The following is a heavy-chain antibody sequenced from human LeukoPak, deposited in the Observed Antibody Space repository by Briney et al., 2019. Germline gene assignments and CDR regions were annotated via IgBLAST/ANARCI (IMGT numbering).Heavy chain of an antibody. CDR3: AREMSQWLAVRLSNWFDP. J-gene: IGHJ5*02. CDR2: IKADGGET. CDR1: GFTFSNYW. D-gene: IGHD6-19*01. Sequence: PGGSLRLSCAASGFTFSNYWMNWVRQAPGKGLEWVANIKADGGETYYVDSVKGRFTISRDNAKSSLYLQMNSLRAEDTAVYYCAREMSQWLAVRLSNWFDPWGQGTLVTVSS. V-gene: IGHV3-7*01.